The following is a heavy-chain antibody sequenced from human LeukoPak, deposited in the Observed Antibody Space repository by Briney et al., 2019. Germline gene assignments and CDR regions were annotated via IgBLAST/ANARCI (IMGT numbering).Heavy chain of an antibody. D-gene: IGHD3-10*01. V-gene: IGHV1-18*01. CDR3: ARLLWFGELTYFDY. CDR2: ISAYNGNT. J-gene: IGHJ4*02. Sequence: GASVKVSCKASGYAFTSYGISWVRQAPGQGLEWMGWISAYNGNTNYAQKLQGRVTMTTDTSTSTAYMELRSLRSDDTAVYYCARLLWFGELTYFDYWGQGTLVTVSS. CDR1: GYAFTSYG.